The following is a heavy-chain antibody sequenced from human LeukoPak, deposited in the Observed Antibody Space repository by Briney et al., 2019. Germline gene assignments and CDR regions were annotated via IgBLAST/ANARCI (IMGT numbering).Heavy chain of an antibody. Sequence: GGSLRLSCAASGFSFSDYSMSWIRQAPGKGLERISSITSSGSTIYYADSVKGRFTISRDNAKNSLYLQMNSLRAEDTAVYYCARGGRYYYGSGTYYSRTFDIWGQGTMVTVSS. J-gene: IGHJ3*02. V-gene: IGHV3-11*01. CDR1: GFSFSDYS. D-gene: IGHD3-10*01. CDR3: ARGGRYYYGSGTYYSRTFDI. CDR2: ITSSGSTI.